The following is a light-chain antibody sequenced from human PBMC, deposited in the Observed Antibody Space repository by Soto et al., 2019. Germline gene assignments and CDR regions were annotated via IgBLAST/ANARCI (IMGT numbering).Light chain of an antibody. CDR2: AAS. CDR1: QSSSSY. J-gene: IGKJ1*01. V-gene: IGKV1-39*01. Sequence: DIQMTESASSLSASVGERGTITCRASQSSSSYFNWYQQKPGKAPKLLIYAASSLQSGVPSRFSGSGSGTEFTLTINSLQPDDFATYYCQQYHIYSGTFGQGTKVDIK. CDR3: QQYHIYSGT.